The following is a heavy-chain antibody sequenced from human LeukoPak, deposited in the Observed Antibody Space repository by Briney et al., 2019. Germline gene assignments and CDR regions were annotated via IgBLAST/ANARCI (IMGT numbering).Heavy chain of an antibody. V-gene: IGHV1-2*02. J-gene: IGHJ5*02. CDR3: ARDWWELLGNWFDP. D-gene: IGHD1-26*01. CDR1: GYTFTGYY. CDR2: INPNSGGT. Sequence: ASVKVSCKASGYTFTGYYMHWVRQAPGQGLEWMGWINPNSGGTNYAQKFQGRVTMTRDTSISTAYMELSRLRSDDTAVYYCARDWWELLGNWFDPWGQGTLVTVSS.